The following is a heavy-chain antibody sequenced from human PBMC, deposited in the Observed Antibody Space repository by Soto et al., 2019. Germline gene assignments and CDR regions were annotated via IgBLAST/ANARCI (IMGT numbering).Heavy chain of an antibody. Sequence: PGGSLRLSCAASGFTFSSYSMNWVRQAPGKGLEWVSSISSSSSYIYYADSVKGRFTISRDNAKNSLYLQMNSLRAEDTAVYYCARDLAGDYSSFYYGIDVWGQGTTVTVSS. CDR1: GFTFSSYS. D-gene: IGHD4-17*01. V-gene: IGHV3-21*01. CDR2: ISSSSSYI. J-gene: IGHJ6*02. CDR3: ARDLAGDYSSFYYGIDV.